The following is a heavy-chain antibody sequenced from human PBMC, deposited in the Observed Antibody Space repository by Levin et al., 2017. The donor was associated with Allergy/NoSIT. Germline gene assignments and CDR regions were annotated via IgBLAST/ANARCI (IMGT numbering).Heavy chain of an antibody. D-gene: IGHD3-9*01. CDR2: IYWDDDK. V-gene: IGHV2-5*02. CDR1: GFSLSTSGVG. CDR3: AHRSIRYFDWLPQDGGAAFDI. J-gene: IGHJ3*02. Sequence: QTLSLTCTFSGFSLSTSGVGVGWIRQPPGKALEWLALIYWDDDKRYSPSLKSRLTITKDTSKNQVVLTMTNMDPVDTATYYCAHRSIRYFDWLPQDGGAAFDIWGQGTMVTVSS.